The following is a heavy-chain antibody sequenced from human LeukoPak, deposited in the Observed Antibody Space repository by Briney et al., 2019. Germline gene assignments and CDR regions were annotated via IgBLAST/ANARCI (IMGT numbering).Heavy chain of an antibody. V-gene: IGHV3-15*01. J-gene: IGHJ4*02. Sequence: GGSLRLSCAASGFAVSSTYLSWVRQAPGKGLEWVGRIKSKNDGGTTDYAAPLKGKFTISRDDSKNMLYLQMNSLKTGDTAVYYCTTDQLSDSSGYQYFDYWGQGTVVTVSS. CDR1: GFAVSSTY. CDR2: IKSKNDGGTT. CDR3: TTDQLSDSSGYQYFDY. D-gene: IGHD3-22*01.